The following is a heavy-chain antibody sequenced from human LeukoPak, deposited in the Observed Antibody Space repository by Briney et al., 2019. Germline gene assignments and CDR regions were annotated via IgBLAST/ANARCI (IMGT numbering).Heavy chain of an antibody. J-gene: IGHJ3*02. CDR1: GFTFSTFA. CDR3: ATEGRRPIWSDYAFDI. D-gene: IGHD2-8*02. CDR2: IFPSGGEI. V-gene: IGHV3-23*01. Sequence: PSGSLRLSCAASGFTFSTFAMIWVRQPPGKGLEWIASIFPSGGEIHYADSVRRRFTISRDNSKRTLSLQMNSLTAETTAVYYSATEGRRPIWSDYAFDIWGQGTMVTVSS.